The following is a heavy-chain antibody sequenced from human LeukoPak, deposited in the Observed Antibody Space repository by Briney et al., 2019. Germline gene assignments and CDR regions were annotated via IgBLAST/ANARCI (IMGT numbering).Heavy chain of an antibody. CDR2: FDPEDGET. J-gene: IGHJ6*03. CDR3: ATVPLLLGYYYMDV. CDR1: GYTLTELS. V-gene: IGHV1-24*01. D-gene: IGHD2-15*01. Sequence: ASVKVSCKVSGYTLTELSMHWVRQAPGKGLEWMGGFDPEDGETIYAQKFQGRVTMTKDTSTDTAYMELSSLRSEDTAVYYCATVPLLLGYYYMDVWGKGTTVTVSS.